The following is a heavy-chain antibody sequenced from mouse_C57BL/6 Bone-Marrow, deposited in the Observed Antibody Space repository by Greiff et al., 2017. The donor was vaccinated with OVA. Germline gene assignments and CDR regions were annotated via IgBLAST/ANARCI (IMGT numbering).Heavy chain of an antibody. CDR2: IHPSDSDT. D-gene: IGHD4-1*01. CDR3: AIPSGGLGRSYAMDY. Sequence: QVQLQQPGAELVKPGASVKVSCKASGYTFTSYWMHWVKQRPGQGLEWIGRIHPSDSDTNYNQKFKGKATLTVDKSSSPASMQLSSLTSEDSAVYYCAIPSGGLGRSYAMDYWGQGTSVTVSS. CDR1: GYTFTSYW. J-gene: IGHJ4*01. V-gene: IGHV1-74*01.